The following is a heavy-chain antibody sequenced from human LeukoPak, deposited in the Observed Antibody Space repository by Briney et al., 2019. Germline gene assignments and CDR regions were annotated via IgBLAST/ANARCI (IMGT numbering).Heavy chain of an antibody. D-gene: IGHD3-3*01. CDR1: GGSISSYY. CDR2: IYYSGST. Sequence: SETLSLTCTVSGGSISSYYWSWIRQPPGKGLEWIGYIYYSGSTNYNPSLKSRVTISVDTSKNQFSLKLSSVTAADTAVYYCARGFRFLEYYFDYWGQGTLVTVSS. V-gene: IGHV4-59*12. J-gene: IGHJ4*02. CDR3: ARGFRFLEYYFDY.